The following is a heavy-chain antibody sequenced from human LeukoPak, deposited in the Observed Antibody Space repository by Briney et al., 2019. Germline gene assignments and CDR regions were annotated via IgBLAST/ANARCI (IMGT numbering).Heavy chain of an antibody. J-gene: IGHJ4*02. CDR1: GFTFSSYA. CDR3: AKDYYVSYYDSSGYYSTFDY. Sequence: PGGSLRLSCAASGFTFSSYAMSWVRQAPGKVLEWVSAISGSGGSTYYADSVKGRFTISRDNSKNTLYLQMNSLRAEDTAVYYCAKDYYVSYYDSSGYYSTFDYWGQGTLVTVSS. D-gene: IGHD3-22*01. CDR2: ISGSGGST. V-gene: IGHV3-23*01.